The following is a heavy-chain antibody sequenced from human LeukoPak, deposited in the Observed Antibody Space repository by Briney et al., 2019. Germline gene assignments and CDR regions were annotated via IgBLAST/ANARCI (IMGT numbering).Heavy chain of an antibody. Sequence: GGSLRLSCAASGFTFSSYAMSWVRQAPGKGLEWVSAISGSGGSTYYADSVKGRFTVSRDNSKNTLYLQMNSLRAEDTAVYYCAEVSGLLVFDYWGQGTLVTVSS. D-gene: IGHD6-13*01. CDR2: ISGSGGST. CDR1: GFTFSSYA. CDR3: AEVSGLLVFDY. J-gene: IGHJ4*02. V-gene: IGHV3-23*01.